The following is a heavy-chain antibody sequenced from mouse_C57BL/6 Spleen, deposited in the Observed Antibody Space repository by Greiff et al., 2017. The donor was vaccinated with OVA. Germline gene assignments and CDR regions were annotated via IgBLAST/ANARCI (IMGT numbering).Heavy chain of an antibody. CDR3: ASSQGSSGYSAWFAY. CDR2: IHPSDSDT. CDR1: GYTFTSYW. V-gene: IGHV1-74*01. J-gene: IGHJ3*01. Sequence: VQLQQPGAELVKPGASVKVSCKASGYTFTSYWMHWVKQRPGQGLEWIGRIHPSDSDTNYNQKFKGKATLTVDKSSSTAYMQLSSLTSEDSAVYYCASSQGSSGYSAWFAYWGQGTLVTVSA. D-gene: IGHD3-2*02.